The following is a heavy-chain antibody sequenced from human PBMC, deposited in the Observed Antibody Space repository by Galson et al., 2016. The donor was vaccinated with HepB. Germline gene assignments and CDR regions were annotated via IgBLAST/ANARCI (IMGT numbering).Heavy chain of an antibody. Sequence: SLRLSCAASGFIFGDYAMSWVRQSPGKSLEWVSGLTWNGGIIGYADSVKGRFTISRDNDTNFLFLQMNNLRSEDTALYYCSKGIGSGWSDYWGPGTLVSVSS. D-gene: IGHD6-19*01. CDR3: SKGIGSGWSDY. CDR2: LTWNGGII. CDR1: GFIFGDYA. J-gene: IGHJ4*02. V-gene: IGHV3-9*01.